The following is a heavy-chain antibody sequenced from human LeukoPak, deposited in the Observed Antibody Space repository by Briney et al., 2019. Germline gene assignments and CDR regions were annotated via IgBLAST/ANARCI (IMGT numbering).Heavy chain of an antibody. D-gene: IGHD7-27*01. Sequence: GGSLRLSCAASGFTFNTYTMNWTRQAPGKGLEWVSFINTKSKTIYYADSVKGRFTISRDNAKNSLYLQMNSLRAEDTALYYCVRDRNWAFDYWGQGTLVTVSS. J-gene: IGHJ4*02. CDR1: GFTFNTYT. CDR2: INTKSKTI. V-gene: IGHV3-48*01. CDR3: VRDRNWAFDY.